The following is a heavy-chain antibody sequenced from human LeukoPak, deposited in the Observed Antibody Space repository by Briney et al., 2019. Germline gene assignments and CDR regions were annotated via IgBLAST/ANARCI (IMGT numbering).Heavy chain of an antibody. Sequence: PGGSLRLSCAASGFTFSSYAMSWVRQAPDKGLEWVSLITGTGDSTYYADSVKGRFTISRDNSKNTLYLQMNSLRAEDTAVYYCAKEGRSLQTYWGQGILVTVSS. CDR3: AKEGRSLQTY. J-gene: IGHJ4*02. CDR2: ITGTGDST. V-gene: IGHV3-23*01. D-gene: IGHD5-24*01. CDR1: GFTFSSYA.